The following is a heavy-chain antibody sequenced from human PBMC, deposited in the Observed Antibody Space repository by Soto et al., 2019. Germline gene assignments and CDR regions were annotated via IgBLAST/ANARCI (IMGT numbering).Heavy chain of an antibody. CDR3: ASPYYDFWSGPGYFDY. D-gene: IGHD3-3*01. V-gene: IGHV4-39*01. CDR1: GGSISSSSYY. CDR2: IYYSGST. J-gene: IGHJ4*02. Sequence: SETLSLTCTVSGGSISSSSYYWGWIRQPPGKGLEWIGSIYYSGSTYYNPSLKSRVTISVDTSKNQFSLKLSSVTAADTAVYYCASPYYDFWSGPGYFDYWGQGTLVTVS.